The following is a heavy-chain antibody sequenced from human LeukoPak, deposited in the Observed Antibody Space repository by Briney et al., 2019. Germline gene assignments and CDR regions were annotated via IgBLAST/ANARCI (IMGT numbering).Heavy chain of an antibody. CDR1: GGSISSYY. CDR2: IYYSGST. J-gene: IGHJ4*02. Sequence: SETLSLTCTVSGGSISSYYWSWIRQLPGKGLEWIGYIYYSGSTNYNPSLKSRVTISVDTSKNQFSLKLSSVTAADTAVYYCARDGGSGSFYKIGFDYWGQGTLVTVSS. CDR3: ARDGGSGSFYKIGFDY. D-gene: IGHD3-10*01. V-gene: IGHV4-59*12.